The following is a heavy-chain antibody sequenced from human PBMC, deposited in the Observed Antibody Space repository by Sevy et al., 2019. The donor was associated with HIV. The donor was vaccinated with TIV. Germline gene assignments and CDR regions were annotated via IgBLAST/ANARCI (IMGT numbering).Heavy chain of an antibody. Sequence: GGSLRFSCAASGFTFSSYWMHWVRQAPGKGLVWVSRSNEDGSTTNYADSVKGRFTISRDNAKNTLYLQMHSLRAEDTAVYYCARDIGGLGSFWGQGTTVTVSS. CDR1: GFTFSSYW. D-gene: IGHD3-16*01. CDR2: SNEDGSTT. CDR3: ARDIGGLGSF. V-gene: IGHV3-74*01. J-gene: IGHJ6*02.